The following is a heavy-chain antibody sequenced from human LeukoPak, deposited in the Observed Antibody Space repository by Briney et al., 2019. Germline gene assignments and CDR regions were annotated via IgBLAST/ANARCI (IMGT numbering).Heavy chain of an antibody. Sequence: QSGGSLRLSCAASGFTFSSYAMHWVRQAPGKGLDGVAVISYDGSNKYYADSVKGRFTISRDNSKNTLYLQMNSLRAEDTAVYYCARDLGHNWFDPWGQGTLVTVSS. CDR2: ISYDGSNK. V-gene: IGHV3-30*04. CDR1: GFTFSSYA. CDR3: ARDLGHNWFDP. J-gene: IGHJ5*02.